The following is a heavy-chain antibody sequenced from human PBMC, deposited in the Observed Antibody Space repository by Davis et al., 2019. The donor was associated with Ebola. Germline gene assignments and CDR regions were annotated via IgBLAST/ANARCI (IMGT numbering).Heavy chain of an antibody. J-gene: IGHJ3*02. CDR2: IYTGDSDT. CDR3: ASLRRTITGMDDGFDI. V-gene: IGHV5-51*01. CDR1: GYDFTSHW. D-gene: IGHD1-20*01. Sequence: GESLKISCKGSGYDFTSHWIGWVRQMPGKGLEWMGIIYTGDSDTRYSPSFRGQVTISADKSTKTAFLQWSSLKASDTAMYYCASLRRTITGMDDGFDIWGQGTMVTVCS.